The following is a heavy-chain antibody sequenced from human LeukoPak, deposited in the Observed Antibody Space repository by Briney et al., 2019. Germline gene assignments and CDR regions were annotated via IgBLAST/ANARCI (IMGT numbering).Heavy chain of an antibody. Sequence: ASVKVSCKASGYTFTGYYMHWVRQAPGQGLEWMGWINPNSGGTNYAQKFQGRVTMTRDTSISTAYMELSRLRSEDTAVYYCARSPTYDSSGYYLVYFDYWGQGTLVTVSS. V-gene: IGHV1-2*02. CDR2: INPNSGGT. J-gene: IGHJ4*02. CDR3: ARSPTYDSSGYYLVYFDY. CDR1: GYTFTGYY. D-gene: IGHD3-22*01.